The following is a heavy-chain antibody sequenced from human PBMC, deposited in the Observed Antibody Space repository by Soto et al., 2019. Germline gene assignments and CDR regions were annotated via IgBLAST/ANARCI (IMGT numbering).Heavy chain of an antibody. CDR1: GGSISSGGYY. Sequence: SSETLSLTCTVSGGSISSGGYYWSWIRQHPGKGLEWIGYIYYSGCTYYNPSLKSRVTISVDTSKNQFSLKLSSVTAADTAVYYCARDAHPYICSSTSCGYNWFDPWGQGTLVTVS. CDR3: ARDAHPYICSSTSCGYNWFDP. CDR2: IYYSGCT. D-gene: IGHD2-2*01. V-gene: IGHV4-31*03. J-gene: IGHJ5*02.